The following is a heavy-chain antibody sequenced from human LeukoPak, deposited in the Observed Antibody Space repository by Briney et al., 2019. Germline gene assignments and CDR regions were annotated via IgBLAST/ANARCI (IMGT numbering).Heavy chain of an antibody. CDR3: AREGEQWLVLHYYFDY. D-gene: IGHD6-19*01. J-gene: IGHJ4*02. CDR1: GFTFSSYA. Sequence: GRSLRLSCAASGFTFSSYAMHWVRQAPGKGLEWVAVISYDGSNKYYADSVRGRFTISRDNSKNTLYLQMNSLRAEDTAVYYCAREGEQWLVLHYYFDYWGQGTLVTVSS. V-gene: IGHV3-30-3*01. CDR2: ISYDGSNK.